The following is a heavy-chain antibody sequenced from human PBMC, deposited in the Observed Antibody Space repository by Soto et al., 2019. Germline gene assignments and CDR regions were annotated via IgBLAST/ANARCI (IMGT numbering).Heavy chain of an antibody. Sequence: QVQLVQSGAEVKKPGASVKVSCKASGYIFTDYYIHWVRQAPGQGLEWMGWINPNSDDTRYAQKFRGRVTLTRDTSISTAYMDLSRLTSDDTAVYYCARDSAAGAGIGWDYWGQGTLVTVSS. CDR1: GYIFTDYY. CDR3: ARDSAAGAGIGWDY. V-gene: IGHV1-2*02. D-gene: IGHD6-13*01. J-gene: IGHJ4*01. CDR2: INPNSDDT.